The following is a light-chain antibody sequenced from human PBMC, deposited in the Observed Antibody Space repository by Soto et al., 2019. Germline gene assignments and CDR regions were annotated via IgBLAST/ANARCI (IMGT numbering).Light chain of an antibody. Sequence: DIQMTQSPSSLSASVGDRVTITCQASEDINNYLNWYQQKPGKAPKLLIYDASDLETGVPSRFSGSVSGSDFTFTISNLQPEDVATYFCQQYEKYSTFGHGTKVDVK. CDR1: EDINNY. J-gene: IGKJ1*01. CDR3: QQYEKYST. CDR2: DAS. V-gene: IGKV1-33*01.